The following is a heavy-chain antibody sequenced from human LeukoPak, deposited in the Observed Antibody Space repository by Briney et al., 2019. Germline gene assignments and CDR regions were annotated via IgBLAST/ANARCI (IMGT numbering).Heavy chain of an antibody. CDR3: ATRPVVAANWFDP. V-gene: IGHV4-31*03. D-gene: IGHD2-15*01. J-gene: IGHJ5*02. Sequence: PSQTLSLTCTVSGDSISSDGYYWSWIRQPPGKGLEWIGEINHSGSTNYNPSLKSRVTISVDTSKNQFSLKLSSVTAADTAVYYCATRPVVAANWFDPWGQGTLVTVSS. CDR2: INHSGST. CDR1: GDSISSDGYY.